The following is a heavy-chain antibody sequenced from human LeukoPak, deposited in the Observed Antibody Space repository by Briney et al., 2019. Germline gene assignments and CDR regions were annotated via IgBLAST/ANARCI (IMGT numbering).Heavy chain of an antibody. V-gene: IGHV1-69*13. D-gene: IGHD2-15*01. J-gene: IGHJ4*02. CDR3: ATQVVRYCSGGSCYLPLDY. Sequence: SVKVSCKASGGTFSSYAISWVRQAPGQGLEWMGGIIPIFGTANYAQKFQGRVTITADESTSTAYMELSSLRSEDTAVYYCATQVVRYCSGGSCYLPLDYWGQGTLVTVSS. CDR1: GGTFSSYA. CDR2: IIPIFGTA.